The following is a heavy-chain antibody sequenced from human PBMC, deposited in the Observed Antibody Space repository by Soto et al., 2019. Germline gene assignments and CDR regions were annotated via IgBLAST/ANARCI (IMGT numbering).Heavy chain of an antibody. CDR3: ARGVGSGSYYNQYNWFDP. D-gene: IGHD3-10*01. Sequence: GASVKVSCKASCYTFTNYGISWVRQAPGQGLEWKGWISAYNGNTNFAQKLQGRVTMTTDTSTSTAYMELRSLRSDDTAVYYCARGVGSGSYYNQYNWFDPWGQGTLVTSPQ. V-gene: IGHV1-18*01. J-gene: IGHJ5*02. CDR2: ISAYNGNT. CDR1: CYTFTNYG.